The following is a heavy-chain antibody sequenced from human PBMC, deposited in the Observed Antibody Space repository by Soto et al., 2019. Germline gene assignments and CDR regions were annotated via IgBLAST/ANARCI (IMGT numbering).Heavy chain of an antibody. CDR2: ITGGGDST. CDR3: AKSSRYHYFDY. CDR1: GFTFSTYA. V-gene: IGHV3-23*01. Sequence: GGSLRLSCAGSGFTFSTYAMNWVRQAPGKGLEWVSSITGGGDSTFYADSVKGRFTISRDNSKNMLFLQMNNLRAEDTAIFYCAKSSRYHYFDYWGQGTLVTVSS. J-gene: IGHJ4*02. D-gene: IGHD6-13*01.